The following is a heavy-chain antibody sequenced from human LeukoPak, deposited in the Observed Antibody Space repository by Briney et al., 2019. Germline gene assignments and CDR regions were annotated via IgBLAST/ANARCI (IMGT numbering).Heavy chain of an antibody. Sequence: ASVKVSCKASGGTFSSYTINWVRQAPGQGLEWMGWIAAYNGLTNYAENLQGRLTLSTDTSTSSAFMELRNLTSDDTAVYFCVRSYGLEGDYWGRGTLVTVSS. D-gene: IGHD3-16*01. CDR3: VRSYGLEGDY. CDR2: IAAYNGLT. V-gene: IGHV1-18*01. CDR1: GGTFSSYT. J-gene: IGHJ4*02.